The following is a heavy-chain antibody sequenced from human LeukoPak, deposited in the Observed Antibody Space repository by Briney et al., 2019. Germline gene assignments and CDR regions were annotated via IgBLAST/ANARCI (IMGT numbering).Heavy chain of an antibody. CDR1: GFTVSSYG. CDR2: ISSDGSNK. V-gene: IGHV3-30*18. CDR3: VKDQAAAH. J-gene: IGHJ3*01. Sequence: PGRSLRLSCAASGFTVSSYGMHWVRQAPGKGLEWVAFISSDGSNKYYADSVKGRFSISRDNSKNTVYLQMYSLRGEDMAVYYCVKDQAAAHWGQGTMVTVSS. D-gene: IGHD6-13*01.